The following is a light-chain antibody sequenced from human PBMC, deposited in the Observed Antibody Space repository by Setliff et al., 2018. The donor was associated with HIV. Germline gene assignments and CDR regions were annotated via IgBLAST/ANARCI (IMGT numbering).Light chain of an antibody. Sequence: QSVLTQPASVSGSPGQSITISCTGTSSDVGGSNYVSWYQQHPGKAPKPMIYEVSNRPSWVSNRFSGSKSGNTASLTISGLQAEDEADYYCSSYTFSSTPYVFGTGTKVTVL. V-gene: IGLV2-14*01. CDR3: SSYTFSSTPYV. J-gene: IGLJ1*01. CDR2: EVS. CDR1: SSDVGGSNY.